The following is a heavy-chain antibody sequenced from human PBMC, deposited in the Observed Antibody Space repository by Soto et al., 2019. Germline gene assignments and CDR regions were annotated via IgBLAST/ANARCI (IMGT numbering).Heavy chain of an antibody. CDR2: TYYKSKWFY. Sequence: SQTLSLTCDISGDSVSSDSTAWNWIRQSPSRGLEWLGRTYYKSKWFYNYAVSVRSRIAIKSDTSKNQFSLQLNSVTPEDTAVYFCARGDQWLLYLGQGTLVTVSS. CDR3: ARGDQWLLY. D-gene: IGHD6-19*01. CDR1: GDSVSSDSTA. J-gene: IGHJ4*02. V-gene: IGHV6-1*01.